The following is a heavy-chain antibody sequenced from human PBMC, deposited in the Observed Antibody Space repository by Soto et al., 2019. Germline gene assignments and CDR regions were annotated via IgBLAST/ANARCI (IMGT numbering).Heavy chain of an antibody. J-gene: IGHJ5*02. CDR2: IYWDDDK. V-gene: IGHV2-5*02. CDR1: GFSLSTSGVA. Sequence: QITLKESGPTLVKPTQTLTPTCTFSGFSLSTSGVAVGWIRQPPGKALEWLALIYWDDDKRYSPSLKSRLTITKDTSKNQVVLTMTNMDPVDTATYYCAHRPPERGLATFDPWGQGTLVTVSS. D-gene: IGHD1-1*01. CDR3: AHRPPERGLATFDP.